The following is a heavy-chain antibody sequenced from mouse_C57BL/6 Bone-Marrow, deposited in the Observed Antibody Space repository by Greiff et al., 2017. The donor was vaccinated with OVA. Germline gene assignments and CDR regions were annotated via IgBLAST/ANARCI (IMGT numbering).Heavy chain of an antibody. CDR1: GYTFTSYW. Sequence: VQLQQPGAELVKPGASVRLSCKASGYTFTSYWMHWVKQRPGQGLEWVGMVHPNSGSTNYNEKFKSKATLTVDEPSSTAYMQLSSLTSEASAVYYCARLTDSLAYWGQGTLVTVSA. V-gene: IGHV1-64*01. CDR3: ARLTDSLAY. J-gene: IGHJ3*01. D-gene: IGHD4-1*01. CDR2: VHPNSGST.